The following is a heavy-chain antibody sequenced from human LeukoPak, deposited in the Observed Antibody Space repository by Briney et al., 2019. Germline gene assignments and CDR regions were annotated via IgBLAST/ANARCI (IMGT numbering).Heavy chain of an antibody. CDR1: RGSISSYY. Sequence: SETLSLTCTVSRGSISSYYWSWIRQPPGKGLEWIGYIYYSGSTNYNPSLKSRVTISVDTSKNQFSLKLSSVTAADTAVYYCARGGGYYRYYYYGMDVWGQGTTVTVSS. V-gene: IGHV4-59*01. J-gene: IGHJ6*02. CDR2: IYYSGST. D-gene: IGHD3-22*01. CDR3: ARGGGYYRYYYYGMDV.